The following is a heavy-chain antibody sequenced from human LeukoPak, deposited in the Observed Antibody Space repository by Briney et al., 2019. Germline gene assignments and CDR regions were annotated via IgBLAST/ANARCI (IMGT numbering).Heavy chain of an antibody. Sequence: GGSLRLSCAASGFIFSNYWMSWVRQAPGKGREWVANIYQDGSEKYYVDSLKGRFTISRDNAKNSLYLQMNSLRAEDTAVYYWARMWRQLWPFDYWGQGTLVTVSS. CDR2: IYQDGSEK. CDR3: ARMWRQLWPFDY. CDR1: GFIFSNYW. V-gene: IGHV3-7*03. D-gene: IGHD5-18*01. J-gene: IGHJ4*02.